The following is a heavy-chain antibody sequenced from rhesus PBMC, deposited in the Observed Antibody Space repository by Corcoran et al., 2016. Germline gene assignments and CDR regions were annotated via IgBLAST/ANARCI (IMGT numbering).Heavy chain of an antibody. CDR2: VVNGGDSK. CDR1: GCTFSDHY. CDR3: VRGGSTVPYYIPFDS. D-gene: IGHD3-28*01. Sequence: EMQLVESGGGLAKPGGSLRLSCAASGCTFSDHYMHWVRQASGKGLEWVSVVVNGGDSKSYAASVKGRCTVSRENAKNTLYLQIDSLRAEDTGLYYCVRGGSTVPYYIPFDSWGQGVLVTVSS. J-gene: IGHJ4*01. V-gene: IGHV3-59*01.